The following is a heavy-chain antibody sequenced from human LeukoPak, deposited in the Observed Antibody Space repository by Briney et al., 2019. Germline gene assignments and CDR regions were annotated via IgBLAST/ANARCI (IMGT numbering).Heavy chain of an antibody. CDR3: AIMHGYYDGTGYWVQ. J-gene: IGHJ1*01. Sequence: GGSLRLSCAASGFTFASYGMSWVRQAPGKGLEWVSFITTHGGRTSYADSVEGRFTISRDNPRNTLYMQMNSLRDEDTAVYYCAIMHGYYDGTGYWVQWGQGTLVTVSS. D-gene: IGHD3-22*01. CDR1: GFTFASYG. CDR2: ITTHGGRT. V-gene: IGHV3-23*01.